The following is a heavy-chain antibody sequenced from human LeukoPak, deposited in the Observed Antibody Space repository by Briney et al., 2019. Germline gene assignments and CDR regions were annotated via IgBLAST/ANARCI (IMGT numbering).Heavy chain of an antibody. Sequence: GGSLRLSCTASGFTFGDYAMSWFRQAPGKGLEWVGFIRSKAYGGTTEYAASVKGRFTISRDDSKSIAYLQMNSLKTEDTAVYYCAKEVGYCTSTSCNRRYIQDAFDIWGQGTMVTVSS. D-gene: IGHD2-2*03. V-gene: IGHV3-49*03. CDR1: GFTFGDYA. CDR2: IRSKAYGGTT. CDR3: AKEVGYCTSTSCNRRYIQDAFDI. J-gene: IGHJ3*02.